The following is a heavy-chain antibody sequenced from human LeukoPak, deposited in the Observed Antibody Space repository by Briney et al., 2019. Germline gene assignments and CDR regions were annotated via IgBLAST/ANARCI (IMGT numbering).Heavy chain of an antibody. CDR3: AGNPLGTEMLMGYYYYGMDV. V-gene: IGHV1-69*04. J-gene: IGHJ6*02. CDR1: GGTFSSHA. D-gene: IGHD3-16*01. Sequence: ASVKVTCKASGGTFSSHALSWVRQAPGQGLEWMGRIIPMIGVTDYAQNFQGRFTITADKSTTTVYMELTSLRSEDTAVYYCAGNPLGTEMLMGYYYYGMDVWAKGPRSPSP. CDR2: IIPMIGVT.